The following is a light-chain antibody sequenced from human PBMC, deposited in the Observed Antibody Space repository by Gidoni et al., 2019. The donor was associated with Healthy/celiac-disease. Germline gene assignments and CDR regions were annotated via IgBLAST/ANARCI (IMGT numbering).Light chain of an antibody. CDR1: QSVSSIY. J-gene: IGKJ3*01. V-gene: IGKV3-20*01. CDR3: QKYGSSPPG. CDR2: GAS. Sequence: EIVLTQSPGTLSLSPGERATLSCRASQSVSSIYLASYQQKPGQAPRLLIYGASSRATGIPDRFSGSGSGKDFTRTISRLEPEDFAVYYCQKYGSSPPGFGPETKVEIK.